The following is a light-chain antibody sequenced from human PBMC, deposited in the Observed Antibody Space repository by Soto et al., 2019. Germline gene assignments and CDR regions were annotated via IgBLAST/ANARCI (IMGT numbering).Light chain of an antibody. CDR1: SSDVGGHNY. Sequence: QPPSASWSPGRAITICCTGTSSDVGGHNYFSWYQQHPGKAPKLMIYEVSNRPSGVSNRFSGSKSGNTASLTISGLQAEDEADYYCSSYTSSSNIRFGTGTKVTAL. V-gene: IGLV2-14*01. J-gene: IGLJ1*01. CDR2: EVS. CDR3: SSYTSSSNIR.